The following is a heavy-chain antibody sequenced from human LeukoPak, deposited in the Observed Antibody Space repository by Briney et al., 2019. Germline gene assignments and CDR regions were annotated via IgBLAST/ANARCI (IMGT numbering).Heavy chain of an antibody. CDR2: IGTSGNPI. D-gene: IGHD6-19*01. J-gene: IGHJ4*02. CDR1: GFTFGGYI. Sequence: SGGSLRLSCAASGFTFGGYIMNWVRQAPGKGLEWVSFIGTSGNPIYYADSVKGRFTVSRDNAKNSLYLQMNSLRAEDTAVYYCARDQWLDYWGQGTLVTVSS. V-gene: IGHV3-48*01. CDR3: ARDQWLDY.